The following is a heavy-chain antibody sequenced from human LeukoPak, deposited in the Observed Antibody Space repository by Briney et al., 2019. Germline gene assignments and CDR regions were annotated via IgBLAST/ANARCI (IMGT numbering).Heavy chain of an antibody. CDR3: ARGVLLQGRGAFDI. V-gene: IGHV1-2*02. D-gene: IGHD2-15*01. CDR1: AYTFNVYY. J-gene: IGHJ3*02. CDR2: VIPSSGGT. Sequence: GAAVKVSCKAYAYTFNVYYIHWLRQDPGHGLEWMGWVIPSSGGTKYAQKFQDRVTMTRDTSINTAYMELSSLTYDDTAVYYCARGVLLQGRGAFDIWGQGAMVTVSS.